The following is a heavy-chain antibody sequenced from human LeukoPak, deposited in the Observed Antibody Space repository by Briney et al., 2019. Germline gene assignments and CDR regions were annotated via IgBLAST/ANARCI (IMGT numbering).Heavy chain of an antibody. Sequence: PSETLSLTCTVSGGSISSYYWSWIRQPPGKRLEWIGYIRYSGSTNYSPSLKSRVTISVDTSKNQFSLKLSSVTAADTAVYYCARHDDILTGYPFDYWGQGTLVTVSS. CDR2: IRYSGST. J-gene: IGHJ4*02. V-gene: IGHV4-59*08. D-gene: IGHD3-9*01. CDR1: GGSISSYY. CDR3: ARHDDILTGYPFDY.